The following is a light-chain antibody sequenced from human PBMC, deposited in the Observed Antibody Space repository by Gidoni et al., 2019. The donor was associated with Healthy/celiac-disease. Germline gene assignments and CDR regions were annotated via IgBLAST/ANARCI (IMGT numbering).Light chain of an antibody. CDR3: QQYNSYPGT. CDR2: KAS. J-gene: IGKJ1*01. Sequence: DIQMTPSPYTLSASVGDRVTITCRASQSISSWLAWYQQKPGKAPKLLIYKASSLESGVPSRVSCRGSGTEFTLTISSLQPDDFATYYCQQYNSYPGTFGQGTKVEIK. V-gene: IGKV1-5*03. CDR1: QSISSW.